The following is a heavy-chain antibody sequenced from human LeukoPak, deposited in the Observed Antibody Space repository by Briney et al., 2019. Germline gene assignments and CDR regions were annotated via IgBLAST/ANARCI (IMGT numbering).Heavy chain of an antibody. CDR1: GYTFNGYY. V-gene: IGHV1-2*02. J-gene: IGHJ4*02. Sequence: GASVKVSCKASGYTFNGYYMNWVRQAPGQGLEWMGWINPNSGGTNYAQKFQGRVTMTRDTSISTAYMELSRLRPDDTAVYYCARDSKDIVVVAAVYWGQGTLVTVSS. CDR2: INPNSGGT. D-gene: IGHD2-2*01. CDR3: ARDSKDIVVVAAVY.